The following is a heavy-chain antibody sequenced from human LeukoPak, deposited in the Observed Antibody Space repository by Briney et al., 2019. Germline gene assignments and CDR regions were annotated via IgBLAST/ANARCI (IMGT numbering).Heavy chain of an antibody. V-gene: IGHV3-48*03. CDR2: ISSSSGNI. CDR3: ATKVPGTSHFSH. Sequence: GGSLRLSCVDSGFTFSNYEMNWVRQAPGKGLEWISYISSSSGNIYYADSVKGRFTISRTNAKNTVYLQLNSLRAEDTAVYYCATKVPGTSHFSHWGQGTLVTVSS. D-gene: IGHD3-3*02. J-gene: IGHJ4*02. CDR1: GFTFSNYE.